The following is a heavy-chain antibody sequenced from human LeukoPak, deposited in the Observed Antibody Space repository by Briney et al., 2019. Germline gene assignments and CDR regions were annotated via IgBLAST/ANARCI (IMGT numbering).Heavy chain of an antibody. D-gene: IGHD1-26*01. V-gene: IGHV3-30*03. CDR2: ISYDGSNK. CDR3: ARDRGGSYPHDAFGI. Sequence: PGGSLRLSCAASGFTFSSYGMHWVRQAPGKGLEWVAVISYDGSNKYYADSVKGRFTISRDNSKNTLYLQMNSLRAEDTAVYYCARDRGGSYPHDAFGIWGQGTMVTVSS. CDR1: GFTFSSYG. J-gene: IGHJ3*02.